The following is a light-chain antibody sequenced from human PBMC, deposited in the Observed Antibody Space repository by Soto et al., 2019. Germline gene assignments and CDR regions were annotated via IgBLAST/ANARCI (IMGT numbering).Light chain of an antibody. Sequence: EIVLTQSPGTLSLSPGERATLSCRASQSVSSSYLAWYQQKPGQAPRLLIYGASSRATGIPDRFSGSGSGTDFTLTISRLEPEDFAVYYSQQDGSSPLVTFGGGTKVEIK. V-gene: IGKV3-20*01. J-gene: IGKJ4*01. CDR1: QSVSSSY. CDR3: QQDGSSPLVT. CDR2: GAS.